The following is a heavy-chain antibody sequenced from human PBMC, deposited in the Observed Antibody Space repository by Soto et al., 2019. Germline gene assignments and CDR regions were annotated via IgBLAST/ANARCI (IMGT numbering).Heavy chain of an antibody. CDR1: GFRFYEYA. Sequence: QLVESGGGLVQPGRSLRLSCVASGFRFYEYAIHWVRQAPGKGLEWVSGISWDSGSINYAGSVRGRFTVSRDNANNSLYLHMPSLRSEDTAFYYCAKIVTRHSLVPVFDQWGQGALVSVSS. D-gene: IGHD2-21*01. CDR3: AKIVTRHSLVPVFDQ. CDR2: ISWDSGSI. J-gene: IGHJ4*02. V-gene: IGHV3-9*01.